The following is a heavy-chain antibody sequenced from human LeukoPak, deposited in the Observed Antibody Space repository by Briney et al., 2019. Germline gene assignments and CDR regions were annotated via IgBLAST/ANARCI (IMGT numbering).Heavy chain of an antibody. CDR1: GFTFGSYA. CDR3: VRGRHYFDY. J-gene: IGHJ4*02. D-gene: IGHD5-24*01. Sequence: GGSLRLSCAASGFTFGSYAMTWVRQAPGKGLDWVSAIVGSGYSTYYAASVKGRFTISRDNSKNTVYLQIDSLRAEDTAAYFCVRGRHYFDYWGQGALVTVSS. CDR2: IVGSGYST. V-gene: IGHV3-23*01.